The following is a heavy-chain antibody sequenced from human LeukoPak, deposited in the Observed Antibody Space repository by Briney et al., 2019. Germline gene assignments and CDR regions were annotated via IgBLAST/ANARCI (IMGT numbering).Heavy chain of an antibody. D-gene: IGHD4-17*01. CDR3: ARSTVTRRLGLS. Sequence: SETLSLTCTVSGGSISSGDYYWSWIRQPPGKGLEWIGYIYYSGSTYYNPSLMSRVTISVDTSKNQFSLKLSSVTAADTAVYYCARSTVTRRLGLSWGQGTLVTVSS. CDR2: IYYSGST. V-gene: IGHV4-30-4*01. CDR1: GGSISSGDYY. J-gene: IGHJ5*02.